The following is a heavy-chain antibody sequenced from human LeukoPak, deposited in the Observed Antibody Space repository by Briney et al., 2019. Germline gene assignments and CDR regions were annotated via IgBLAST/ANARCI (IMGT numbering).Heavy chain of an antibody. V-gene: IGHV1-2*02. Sequence: ASVKVSCKASGYTFTGYYMHWVRQAPGQGLEWMGWINPNSGGTNYAQKFQGRVTMTRDTSISTAYMELSRRRSDDTAVYYCARDYNEYYDFWSGLYYFDYWGQGTLVTVSS. CDR3: ARDYNEYYDFWSGLYYFDY. CDR2: INPNSGGT. CDR1: GYTFTGYY. J-gene: IGHJ4*02. D-gene: IGHD3-3*01.